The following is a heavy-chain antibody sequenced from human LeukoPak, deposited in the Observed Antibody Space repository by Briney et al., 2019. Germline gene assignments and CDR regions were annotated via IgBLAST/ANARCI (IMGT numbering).Heavy chain of an antibody. J-gene: IGHJ6*03. CDR2: INPSGGST. D-gene: IGHD2-2*01. Sequence: ASVKVSCKASGYTFTSYYMHWVRQAPGLGLEWMGIINPSGGSTSYAQKFQGRVTMTRDTSTSTVYMELSSLRSEDTAVYYCARDYALLYCSSTSCENYYYYYMDVWGKGTTVTVSS. CDR3: ARDYALLYCSSTSCENYYYYYMDV. CDR1: GYTFTSYY. V-gene: IGHV1-46*01.